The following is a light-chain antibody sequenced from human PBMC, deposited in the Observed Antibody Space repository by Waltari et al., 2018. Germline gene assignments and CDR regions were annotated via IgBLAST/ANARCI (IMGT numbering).Light chain of an antibody. V-gene: IGKV3-20*01. CDR1: QSVSSSY. J-gene: IGKJ1*01. CDR3: QQFGTSQWT. CDR2: GAS. Sequence: EIVLTQSPGTLSLSPGERATLSCRASQSVSSSYLAWYQQKPGQAPRLLVYGASSRATGIPDRFSGSGSGTDFTLTINRLEPEDFVVYYCQQFGTSQWTFGQGTKVEIK.